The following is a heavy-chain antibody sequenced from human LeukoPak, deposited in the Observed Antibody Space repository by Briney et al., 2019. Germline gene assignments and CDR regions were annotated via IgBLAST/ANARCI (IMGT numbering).Heavy chain of an antibody. Sequence: PGGSLRLSCAASGFTFSSYWMSWVRQAPGKGLEWVANIKQDGSEKYYVDSVKGRFTISRDNAKNSLYLQMNSLRAEDTAVYYCARARTVVTPRYFDYWGQGTLVTVSS. CDR1: GFTFSSYW. V-gene: IGHV3-7*01. J-gene: IGHJ4*02. CDR3: ARARTVVTPRYFDY. D-gene: IGHD4-23*01. CDR2: IKQDGSEK.